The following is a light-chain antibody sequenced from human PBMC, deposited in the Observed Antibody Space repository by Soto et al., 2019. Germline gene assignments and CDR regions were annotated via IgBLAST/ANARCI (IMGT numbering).Light chain of an antibody. CDR1: SSDVGGYNY. CDR2: DVS. Sequence: QSALTQPASVSGSPGQSITISCTGTSSDVGGYNYVSWYQQHPGKAPKLMIYDVSNRPSGVSNRFSGSKSSNRASLTISGLQDEDEADYYCSSYTTSGSLVFGGGTKLTVL. CDR3: SSYTTSGSLV. V-gene: IGLV2-14*01. J-gene: IGLJ2*01.